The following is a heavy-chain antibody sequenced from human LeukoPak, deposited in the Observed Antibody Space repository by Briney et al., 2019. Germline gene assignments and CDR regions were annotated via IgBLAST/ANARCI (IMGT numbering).Heavy chain of an antibody. Sequence: HRASVTVSCKASGYTFASHDINWVRQAPGQGLEGRGWMNPNSGNTGYAQKFQGRVTMTRDTSINTAYMELSNLRSEDTAMYYCARAPHVYSSSCDYWGQGTLVTVSS. D-gene: IGHD6-13*01. CDR2: MNPNSGNT. V-gene: IGHV1-8*01. J-gene: IGHJ4*02. CDR1: GYTFASHD. CDR3: ARAPHVYSSSCDY.